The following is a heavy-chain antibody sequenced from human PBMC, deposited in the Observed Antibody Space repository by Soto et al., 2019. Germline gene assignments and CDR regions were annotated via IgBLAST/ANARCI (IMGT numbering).Heavy chain of an antibody. Sequence: EVQLLESGGGLVQPGGSLRLSCAASGFTFTNYAMSWVRQAPGKGLEWVSTISASGGSTYHADSVKGRFTISRDNSKNTLLMQMNSMRAEDPAAYYCAKAMRGSGTYYIYGMDVWGQGTTVTVSS. V-gene: IGHV3-23*01. CDR1: GFTFTNYA. CDR2: ISASGGST. CDR3: AKAMRGSGTYYIYGMDV. D-gene: IGHD3-10*01. J-gene: IGHJ6*02.